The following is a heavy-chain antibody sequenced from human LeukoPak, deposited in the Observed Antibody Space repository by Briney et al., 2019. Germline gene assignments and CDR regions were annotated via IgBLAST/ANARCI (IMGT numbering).Heavy chain of an antibody. J-gene: IGHJ4*02. CDR2: ISYDGSIK. CDR3: AKGLYYGSGSDYFDY. V-gene: IGHV3-30*18. D-gene: IGHD3-10*01. CDR1: GFAFSSYV. Sequence: GGSLRLSCAASGFAFSSYVIHWVRQAPGKGLEWVAGISYDGSIKYYADSVKGRFTISRDNSKNTLSLQMYSLRADDTAVYFCAKGLYYGSGSDYFDYWGQGTLVTVSS.